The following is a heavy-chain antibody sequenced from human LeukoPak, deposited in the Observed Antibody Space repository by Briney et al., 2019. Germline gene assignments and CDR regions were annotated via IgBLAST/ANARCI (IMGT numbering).Heavy chain of an antibody. D-gene: IGHD3-3*01. CDR3: ARFESYDFWSGYSYYFDY. Sequence: GSLRLSCAASGFTFSSYSMNWFRQPPGKGRDWIGSIYYSGSTYYNPSLKSRVTISVDTSKNQFSLKLSSVTAADTAVYYCARFESYDFWSGYSYYFDYWGQGTLVTVSS. J-gene: IGHJ4*02. CDR2: IYYSGST. CDR1: GFTFSSYS. V-gene: IGHV4-59*12.